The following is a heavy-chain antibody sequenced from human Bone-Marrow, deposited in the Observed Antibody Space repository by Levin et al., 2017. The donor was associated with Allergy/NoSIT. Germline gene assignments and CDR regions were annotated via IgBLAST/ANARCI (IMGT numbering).Heavy chain of an antibody. V-gene: IGHV3-30*04. CDR2: LSYDGSNK. CDR3: ARDARGGYGRGDFDY. J-gene: IGHJ4*02. Sequence: GGSLRLSCAASGFTFSSYAMYWVRQPPGKGLEWVALLSYDGSNKSYPDSVEGRFTMSRANSKVTLFLQMSSLRPEDTALYYCARDARGGYGRGDFDYWGRGTLDTVSS. CDR1: GFTFSSYA. D-gene: IGHD5-24*01.